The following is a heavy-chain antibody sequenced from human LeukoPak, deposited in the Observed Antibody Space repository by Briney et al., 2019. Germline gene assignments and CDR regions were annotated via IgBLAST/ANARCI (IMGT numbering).Heavy chain of an antibody. Sequence: KSSQTLSLTCTVSGGSIGSGGYYWSWIRQHPGKGLEWIGYIYYSGSTYYNPSLKSRVTISVDTSKNQFSLKLSSVTAADTAVYYCARVLDYDSSGYYSEWGQGTLVTVSS. CDR1: GGSIGSGGYY. V-gene: IGHV4-31*03. D-gene: IGHD3-22*01. CDR2: IYYSGST. CDR3: ARVLDYDSSGYYSE. J-gene: IGHJ4*02.